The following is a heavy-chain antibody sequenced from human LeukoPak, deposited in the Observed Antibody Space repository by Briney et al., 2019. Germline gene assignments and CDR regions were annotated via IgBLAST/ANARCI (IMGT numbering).Heavy chain of an antibody. CDR3: AAEGGGPRWLDP. V-gene: IGHV4-4*07. CDR2: ISASGSS. CDR1: GGSVSSYY. D-gene: IGHD6-25*01. J-gene: IGHJ5*02. Sequence: SETLSLTCSVSGGSVSSYYWSWIRQPAGKGLEWIGRISASGSSNYNPSLRSRVIMSVDTPKNQFSLNLSSVTAADTAVYYCAAEGGGPRWLDPWGQGTLVTVSS.